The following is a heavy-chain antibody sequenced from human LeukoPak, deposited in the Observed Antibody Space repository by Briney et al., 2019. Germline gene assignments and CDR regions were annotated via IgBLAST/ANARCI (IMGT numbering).Heavy chain of an antibody. CDR3: ARDYGGSSSFDY. D-gene: IGHD4-23*01. CDR2: ISSSGSTI. Sequence: GGSLRLSCAASGFTFSNYEMHWVRQAPGKGLEWVSYISSSGSTIYYADSVKGRFTISRDNAKNSVYLQMNSLRVEDTAVYYCARDYGGSSSFDYWGQGTLVTVSS. J-gene: IGHJ4*02. CDR1: GFTFSNYE. V-gene: IGHV3-48*03.